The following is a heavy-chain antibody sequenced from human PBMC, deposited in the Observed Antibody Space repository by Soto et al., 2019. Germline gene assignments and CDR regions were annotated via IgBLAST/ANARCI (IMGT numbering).Heavy chain of an antibody. D-gene: IGHD6-13*01. CDR1: GGSISSYY. CDR3: ARGSWTAAAAFDY. J-gene: IGHJ4*02. Sequence: SETLSLTCTVSGGSISSYYWSWIRQPPGKGLEWIGYIYYSGSTNYNPSLKSRVTISVDTSKNQFSLKLSSVTAADTAVYYCARGSWTAAAAFDYWGQGTLVTVSS. V-gene: IGHV4-59*01. CDR2: IYYSGST.